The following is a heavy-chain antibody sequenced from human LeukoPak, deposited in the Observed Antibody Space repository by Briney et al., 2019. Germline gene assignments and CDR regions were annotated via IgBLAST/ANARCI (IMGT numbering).Heavy chain of an antibody. CDR3: ARPGYSYGFAFDI. CDR1: GYNFTNYW. J-gene: IGHJ3*02. V-gene: IGHV5-51*01. CDR2: IYLGDSDT. D-gene: IGHD5-18*01. Sequence: GESLKISCKGSGYNFTNYWIAWVRQMPGKGLEWMGIIYLGDSDTRYSPSFQGQVTISADKSINTAYLQWSSLKASDTAMYYCARPGYSYGFAFDIWGQGTMVTVSS.